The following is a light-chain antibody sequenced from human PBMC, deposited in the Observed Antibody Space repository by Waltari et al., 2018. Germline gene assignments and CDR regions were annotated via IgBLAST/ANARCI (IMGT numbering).Light chain of an antibody. CDR1: QSLLHSNGYNY. CDR3: MQSLQTLWT. CDR2: LGS. V-gene: IGKV2-28*01. Sequence: DIVVTQSPLSLPVTPGEPASISCRSSQSLLHSNGYNYLDWYLQKPGQSPQLLIYLGSNRASGVPDRFSGSGSGTDFTLKISRVEAEGVGVYYCMQSLQTLWTFGQGTKVEIK. J-gene: IGKJ1*01.